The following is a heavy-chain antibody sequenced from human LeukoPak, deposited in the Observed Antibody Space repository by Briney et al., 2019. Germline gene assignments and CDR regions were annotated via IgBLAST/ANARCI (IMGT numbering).Heavy chain of an antibody. D-gene: IGHD5-12*01. V-gene: IGHV1-2*02. Sequence: GASVKVSCKASGYIFTGYYMHWVRQAPGQGLEWMGWINPKSGGTNYAQKFQGRVTMTRDTSISTAYMELSRLRSDDTAVYYCARVGYYFDYWGQGTLVTVSS. CDR3: ARVGYYFDY. CDR2: INPKSGGT. CDR1: GYIFTGYY. J-gene: IGHJ4*02.